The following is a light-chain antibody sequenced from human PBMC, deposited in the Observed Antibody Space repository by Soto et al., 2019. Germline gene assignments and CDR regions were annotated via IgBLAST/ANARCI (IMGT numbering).Light chain of an antibody. CDR2: EES. Sequence: DIQMTQSPSSLSASVGDSVTITCRASQSVGRWLAWYQQKPGKAPKLLIYEESTLHSGVPSRFSGRKSGTQFTLTIDSLQPEDFATYYCQHYNSYSEAFGQGTKVDIK. CDR1: QSVGRW. J-gene: IGKJ1*01. V-gene: IGKV1-5*01. CDR3: QHYNSYSEA.